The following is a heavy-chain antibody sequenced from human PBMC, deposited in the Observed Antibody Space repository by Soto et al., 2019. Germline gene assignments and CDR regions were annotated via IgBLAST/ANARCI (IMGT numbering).Heavy chain of an antibody. CDR1: GFSFSPSG. J-gene: IGHJ4*02. CDR3: ARDGRHYDVDY. D-gene: IGHD5-12*01. CDR2: IWNDGTTT. V-gene: IGHV3-33*01. Sequence: LVESGGGVAQPGRSLRLSCATSGFSFSPSGMHWVRQAPGKGLEWLAIIWNDGTTTYYADSVKGRFTISRDNSKNTLYLQMNSLRDEDTAVYYCARDGRHYDVDYWGQGTLVTVSS.